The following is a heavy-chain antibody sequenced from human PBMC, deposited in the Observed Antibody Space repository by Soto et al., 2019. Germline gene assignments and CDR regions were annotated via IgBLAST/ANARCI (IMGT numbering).Heavy chain of an antibody. CDR2: IIPMFGTA. CDR3: ASGIQMWLRRINNGYSG. Sequence: QVQLVQSGAEVKKPESSVKVSCKAPGGSCSTYAISWVRQAPGQGLEWMGGIIPMFGTANYAQRFQDRVTITADESTYTVDMELSSLRSEDTAVYFCASGIQMWLRRINNGYSGWGQGTLVTVSS. V-gene: IGHV1-69*12. D-gene: IGHD5-12*01. CDR1: GGSCSTYA. J-gene: IGHJ4*02.